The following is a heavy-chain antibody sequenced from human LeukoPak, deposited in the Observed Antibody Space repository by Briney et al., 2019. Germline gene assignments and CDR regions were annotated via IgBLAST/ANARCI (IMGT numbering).Heavy chain of an antibody. CDR2: TSSSISTI. CDR3: ARDGSGYRYGSDKFDY. J-gene: IGHJ4*02. CDR1: GFTFSDYY. Sequence: PGGSLRLSSAASGFTFSDYYRSWIRQAPGKGLEWVSYTSSSISTIYYADTVKGRFTISRDNAKNSLYLQMNSPRAEDTAVYYCARDGSGYRYGSDKFDYWGQGTLVTVSS. V-gene: IGHV3-11*01. D-gene: IGHD5-18*01.